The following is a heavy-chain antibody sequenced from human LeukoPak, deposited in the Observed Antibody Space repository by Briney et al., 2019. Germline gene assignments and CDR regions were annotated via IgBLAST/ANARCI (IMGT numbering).Heavy chain of an antibody. CDR1: GYTFTSYG. Sequence: ASVKVSCKASGYTFTSYGISWVRQAPGQGLEWMGWISAYNGNTNYAQKHQGRVTMTADTSTSTAYMELRSLRSDDTAVYYCARAPEYYYDSSGYYYDLGYWGQGTLVTVSS. D-gene: IGHD3-22*01. CDR3: ARAPEYYYDSSGYYYDLGY. V-gene: IGHV1-18*01. CDR2: ISAYNGNT. J-gene: IGHJ4*02.